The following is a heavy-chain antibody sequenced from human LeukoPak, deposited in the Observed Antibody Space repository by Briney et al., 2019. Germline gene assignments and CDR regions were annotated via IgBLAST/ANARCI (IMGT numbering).Heavy chain of an antibody. D-gene: IGHD5-24*01. V-gene: IGHV1-8*01. CDR2: MNPNSGNT. J-gene: IGHJ4*02. Sequence: GASVKVSCKASGYTFTSYDINWVRQATGQGLEWMGWMNPNSGNTGYAQKFQGRVTKTRNTSISTAYMELSSLRSEDTAVYYCARGLGRWLQRIFDYWGQGTLVTVSS. CDR1: GYTFTSYD. CDR3: ARGLGRWLQRIFDY.